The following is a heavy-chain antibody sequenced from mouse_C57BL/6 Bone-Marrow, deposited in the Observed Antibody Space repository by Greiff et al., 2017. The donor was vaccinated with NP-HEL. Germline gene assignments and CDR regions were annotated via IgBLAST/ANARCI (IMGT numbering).Heavy chain of an antibody. J-gene: IGHJ3*01. CDR1: GYTFTSYW. D-gene: IGHD3-2*02. CDR3: AILTAQATTWFAY. Sequence: QVQLKQPGAELVKPGASVKVSCKASGYTFTSYWMHWVKQRPGQGLEWIGRIHPSDSDTNYNQKFKGKATLTVDKSSSTAYMQLSSLTSEDSAVYYCAILTAQATTWFAYWGQGTLVTVSA. CDR2: IHPSDSDT. V-gene: IGHV1-74*01.